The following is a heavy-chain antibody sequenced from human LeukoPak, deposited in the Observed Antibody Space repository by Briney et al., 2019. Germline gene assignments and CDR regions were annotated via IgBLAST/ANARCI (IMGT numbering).Heavy chain of an antibody. D-gene: IGHD3-3*01. CDR2: IKPDGSAG. J-gene: IGHJ4*02. CDR1: GFTFSSNW. CDR3: ARLARMWSGYYNSYYFDY. V-gene: IGHV3-7*03. Sequence: GGSLRLSCATSGFTFSSNWMSWVRHVPGRGLDWVANIKPDGSAGYYAASVKGRFTISRDNSKNTLYLQMNSLRVEDTAVYYCARLARMWSGYYNSYYFDYWGQGTLVTVSS.